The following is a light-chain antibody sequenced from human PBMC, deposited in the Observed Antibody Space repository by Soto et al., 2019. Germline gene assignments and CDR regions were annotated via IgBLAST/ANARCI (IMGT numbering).Light chain of an antibody. CDR1: QTISSW. Sequence: DIQMTQSPSTLSASVGDRVTITCRASQTISSWLAWYQQEPGKAPKLLIYKASSLESGVPSRCSGCGSGTEFTLTISSLQPDDFATYCCQQYNLFGTFGQGTKVEIK. CDR3: QQYNLFGT. CDR2: KAS. J-gene: IGKJ1*01. V-gene: IGKV1-5*03.